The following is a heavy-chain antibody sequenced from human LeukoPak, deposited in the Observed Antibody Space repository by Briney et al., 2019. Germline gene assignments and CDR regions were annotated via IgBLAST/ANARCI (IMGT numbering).Heavy chain of an antibody. V-gene: IGHV3-23*01. CDR3: AKGYYYDSSGYFDY. D-gene: IGHD3-22*01. J-gene: IGHJ4*02. Sequence: GGSLRLSCAASGFTFSSYAMSWVRQAPGKGLEWVSAISGSGGSTYYADSVKGRFTISRDNSKNTLYLQMNSLRAEDTAVYCCAKGYYYDSSGYFDYWGQGTLVTVSS. CDR2: ISGSGGST. CDR1: GFTFSSYA.